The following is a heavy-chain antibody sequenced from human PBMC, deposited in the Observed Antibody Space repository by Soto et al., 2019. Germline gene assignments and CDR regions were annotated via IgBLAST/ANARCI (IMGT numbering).Heavy chain of an antibody. V-gene: IGHV3-64D*06. J-gene: IGHJ4*02. D-gene: IGHD3-9*01. CDR3: VKDKGPCCDWSYYFDY. CDR1: GFTFSDYT. CDR2: ISNNASDT. Sequence: GGSLRLSCSASGFTFSDYTIHWVRQAPGKRLEFVSAISNNASDTYYGEPVKGRFYISRDNSKNTLYLQMDSLTTEDAAVYYCVKDKGPCCDWSYYFDYWGQGTLVSVSS.